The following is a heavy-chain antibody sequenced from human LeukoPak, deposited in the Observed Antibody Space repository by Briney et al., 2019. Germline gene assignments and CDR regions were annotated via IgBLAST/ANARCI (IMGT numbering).Heavy chain of an antibody. V-gene: IGHV3-48*04. Sequence: GGSLRLSCAASGFTFSSYSMNWVRQAPGKGLEWVSYISSSSSTIYYADSVKGRFTISRDNAKNSLYLQMNSLRAEDTAVYYCASNRNSGSYRIFDYWGQGTLVTVSS. CDR1: GFTFSSYS. CDR3: ASNRNSGSYRIFDY. CDR2: ISSSSSTI. D-gene: IGHD1-26*01. J-gene: IGHJ4*02.